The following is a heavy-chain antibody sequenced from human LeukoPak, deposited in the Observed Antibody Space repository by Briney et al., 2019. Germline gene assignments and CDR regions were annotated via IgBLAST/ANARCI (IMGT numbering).Heavy chain of an antibody. CDR2: INPSSGDT. CDR1: GCSLTGYY. CDR3: ARGAWIQLWFERGLGFDP. J-gene: IGHJ5*02. Sequence: ASLKVFYKAAGCSLTGYYMHWVRQAPGQGLEWMGCINPSSGDTNYAQKFQGRVNMTRDTSISTAYMELSSLRSEDTAVYYCARGAWIQLWFERGLGFDPWGQGTLVIVSS. D-gene: IGHD5-18*01. V-gene: IGHV1-2*02.